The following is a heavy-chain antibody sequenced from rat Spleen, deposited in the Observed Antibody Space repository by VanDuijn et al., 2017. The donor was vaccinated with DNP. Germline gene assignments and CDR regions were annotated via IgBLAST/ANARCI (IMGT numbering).Heavy chain of an antibody. CDR3: IRDGGGNWFAH. CDR2: VWYDGDT. Sequence: QVQLKESGPGLVQPSETLSLTCTVSGFSLTSYSVSWVRQPPGKRPEWMGRVWYDGDTALNSALKSRLSISRDTSKNQVFLKMNSLQTDDTGTYYCIRDGGGNWFAHWGQGTLVTVST. J-gene: IGHJ3*01. V-gene: IGHV2-63*01. CDR1: GFSLTSYS.